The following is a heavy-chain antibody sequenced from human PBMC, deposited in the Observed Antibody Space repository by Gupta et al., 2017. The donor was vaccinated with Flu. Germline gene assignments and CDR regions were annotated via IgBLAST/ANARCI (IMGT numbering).Heavy chain of an antibody. CDR2: IYYSGST. CDR1: GGSISSYY. V-gene: IGHV4-59*08. J-gene: IGHJ6*02. Sequence: QVQLQESGPGLVKPSETLSLTCTVSGGSISSYYWSWIRQPPGKGLEWIGYIYYSGSTNYNPSLKSRVTISVDTSKNQFSLKLSSVTAADTAVYYCARSSGEEVMTKPDTAMGKYYYYYGMDVWGQGTTVTVSS. D-gene: IGHD5-18*01. CDR3: ARSSGEEVMTKPDTAMGKYYYYYGMDV.